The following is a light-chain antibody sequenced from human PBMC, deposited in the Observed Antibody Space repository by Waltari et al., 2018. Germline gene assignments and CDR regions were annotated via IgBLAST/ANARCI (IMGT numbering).Light chain of an antibody. CDR3: QQYIAYPYT. Sequence: DIQMTQSPSSLSASVGDRVTITCRASQDINIYLAWFPQRPGKAPKSPIYAASSWLSGVPSKFSGSGSWTDFTLTISSLQPEDFATYYCQQYIAYPYTFGQGTKLEI. CDR1: QDINIY. J-gene: IGKJ2*01. V-gene: IGKV1-16*02. CDR2: AAS.